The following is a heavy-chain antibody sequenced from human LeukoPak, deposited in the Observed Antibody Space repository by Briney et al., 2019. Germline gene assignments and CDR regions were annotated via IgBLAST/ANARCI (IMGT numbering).Heavy chain of an antibody. D-gene: IGHD6-19*01. Sequence: GGSLRLSCAASGFTFSSYAMSWVRQAPGKGLEWVSFIYSGGNTYYVDSVRGRFTISRDNSKNTLYLQMNSLRAEDTAMYYCARGIEVAAHRGAFDIWGQGTKVTVSS. CDR1: GFTFSSYA. V-gene: IGHV3-53*01. CDR2: IYSGGNT. J-gene: IGHJ3*02. CDR3: ARGIEVAAHRGAFDI.